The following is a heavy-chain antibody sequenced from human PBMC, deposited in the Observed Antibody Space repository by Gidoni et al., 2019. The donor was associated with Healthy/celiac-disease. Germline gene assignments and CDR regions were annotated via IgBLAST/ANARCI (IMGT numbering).Heavy chain of an antibody. V-gene: IGHV3-66*01. CDR1: GFTVSSNY. CDR3: AGIAGVYGYGMMNFDY. D-gene: IGHD5-18*01. J-gene: IGHJ4*02. CDR2: IYSGGST. Sequence: EVQLVESGGGLVQPGGSLRLSCAASGFTVSSNYMSWVRQAPGKGLEWVSVIYSGGSTYYADSVKGRFTISRDNSKNTLYLQMNSLRAEDTAVYYCAGIAGVYGYGMMNFDYWGQGTLVTVSS.